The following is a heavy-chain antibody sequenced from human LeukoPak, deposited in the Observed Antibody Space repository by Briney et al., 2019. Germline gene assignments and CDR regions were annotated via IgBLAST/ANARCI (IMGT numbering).Heavy chain of an antibody. V-gene: IGHV3-7*01. Sequence: GGSLRLSCAASGFTFSTYWMSWVRQAPGKGLEWVSNMSQGGSEKYYLDSVKGRFTVSRDNAKNSLYLQMNSLRDDDTAVYFCARDRALYDSRRGYYYTEDDYWGQGTLVTVSS. CDR2: MSQGGSEK. D-gene: IGHD3-22*01. CDR1: GFTFSTYW. CDR3: ARDRALYDSRRGYYYTEDDY. J-gene: IGHJ4*02.